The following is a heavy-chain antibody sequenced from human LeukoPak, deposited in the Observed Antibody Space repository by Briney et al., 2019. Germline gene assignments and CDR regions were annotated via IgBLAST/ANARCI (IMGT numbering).Heavy chain of an antibody. CDR2: ISWNSGSI. CDR1: GFTFDDYA. D-gene: IGHD6-19*01. V-gene: IGHV3-9*01. CDR3: AVNNRAILAVAGTFDY. Sequence: GGSLRLSCAASGFTFDDYAMHWVRQAPGKGLEWVSGISWNSGSIGYADSVKGRFTISRDNAKNSLYLQMNSLRAEDTALYYCAVNNRAILAVAGTFDYWGQGTLVTVSS. J-gene: IGHJ4*02.